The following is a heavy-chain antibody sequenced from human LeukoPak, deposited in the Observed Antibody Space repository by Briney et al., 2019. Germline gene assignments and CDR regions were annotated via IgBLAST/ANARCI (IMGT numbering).Heavy chain of an antibody. CDR1: GASFSNDY. CDR3: ARWDIRNFFHD. V-gene: IGHV4-59*01. Sequence: SETLSLTCTVSGASFSNDYWSWVRQAPGKGLEWIGYIYHNGRTNYNPSLKSRVTLSVDTSKTQFSLKLLSVTAADTAVYYCARWDIRNFFHDWGQGTLVTVSS. D-gene: IGHD2-15*01. CDR2: IYHNGRT. J-gene: IGHJ4*02.